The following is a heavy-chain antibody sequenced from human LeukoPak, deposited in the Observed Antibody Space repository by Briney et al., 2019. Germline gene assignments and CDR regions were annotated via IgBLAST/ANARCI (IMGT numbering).Heavy chain of an antibody. D-gene: IGHD6-19*01. CDR1: GFTFSSYG. CDR2: IYSGGTT. CDR3: ARSRSLIAVAKDV. J-gene: IGHJ6*02. V-gene: IGHV3-66*01. Sequence: PGRSLRLSCAASGFTFSSYGMHWVRQAPGKGLEWVSVIYSGGTTDYADSVKGRFTISTDNSKNTLYLQMNSLRAEDTAVYHCARSRSLIAVAKDVWGQGTTVTVSS.